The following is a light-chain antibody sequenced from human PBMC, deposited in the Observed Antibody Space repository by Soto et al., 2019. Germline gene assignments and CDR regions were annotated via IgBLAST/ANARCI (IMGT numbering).Light chain of an antibody. CDR2: LTS. CDR1: QTISSW. Sequence: DIQMTQSPSTLSASVGDRVTITCRASQTISSWLAWYQQKPGKAPKLLIYLTSIRASGVPDRFSGSGSGTDFTLKISRVEAEDVGIYYCMQPLQTPLTFGQGTRLEIK. CDR3: MQPLQTPLT. V-gene: IGKV1-5*03. J-gene: IGKJ5*01.